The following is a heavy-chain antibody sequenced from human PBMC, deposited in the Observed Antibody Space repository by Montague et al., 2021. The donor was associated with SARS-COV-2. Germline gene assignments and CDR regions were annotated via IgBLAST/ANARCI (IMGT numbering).Heavy chain of an antibody. CDR1: GFTFSSYA. D-gene: IGHD2-2*01. V-gene: IGHV3-23*01. Sequence: SLRLSCAASGFTFSSYAMSWVRQAPGKGLEWVSAISGSGGSTYYADSVKGRFTISGDNSKNTLYLQMNSLRAEDTAVYYCAKAVRYCSSTSCYDYYYYYGMDVWGQGTTVTVSS. CDR3: AKAVRYCSSTSCYDYYYYYGMDV. CDR2: ISGSGGST. J-gene: IGHJ6*02.